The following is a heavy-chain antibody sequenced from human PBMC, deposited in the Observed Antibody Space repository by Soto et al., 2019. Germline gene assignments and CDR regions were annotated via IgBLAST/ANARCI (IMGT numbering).Heavy chain of an antibody. V-gene: IGHV3-30-3*01. Sequence: GGSLRLSCAASGFTLSNYAMYWVRQAPGKGLEWVAVILYDGSNTYYADSVKGRFTVSRDNSKNTLSLQMNSLRAEDTAVYFWARPQRGYSFGRHYYYGMGVWGLGTTVTVSS. D-gene: IGHD5-18*01. J-gene: IGHJ6*02. CDR3: ARPQRGYSFGRHYYYGMGV. CDR1: GFTLSNYA. CDR2: ILYDGSNT.